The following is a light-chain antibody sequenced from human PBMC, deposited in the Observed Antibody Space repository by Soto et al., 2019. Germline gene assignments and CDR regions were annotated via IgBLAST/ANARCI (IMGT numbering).Light chain of an antibody. CDR2: DVT. V-gene: IGLV2-14*01. Sequence: QSALTQPRSVSGSPGQSVTISCTGTSSDFGGYNYVSWYQHHPGKAPKLMIYDVTYRPSGVSDRFSGSKSANTASLTISGLQAEDEADYYCSSYTSSSTYVFGTGTKVTVL. J-gene: IGLJ1*01. CDR1: SSDFGGYNY. CDR3: SSYTSSSTYV.